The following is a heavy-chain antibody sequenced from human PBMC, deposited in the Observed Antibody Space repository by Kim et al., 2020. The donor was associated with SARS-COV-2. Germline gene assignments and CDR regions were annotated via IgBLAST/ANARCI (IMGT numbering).Heavy chain of an antibody. Sequence: GGSLRLSCAASGFTFSSYAMHWVRQAPGKGLEWVAVISYDGSNKYYADSVKGRFTISRDNSKNTLYLQMNSLRAEDTAVYYCARDREAWGYDSSGYYFSLFDYWGQGTLVTVSS. CDR3: ARDREAWGYDSSGYYFSLFDY. CDR1: GFTFSSYA. CDR2: ISYDGSNK. D-gene: IGHD3-22*01. V-gene: IGHV3-30-3*01. J-gene: IGHJ4*02.